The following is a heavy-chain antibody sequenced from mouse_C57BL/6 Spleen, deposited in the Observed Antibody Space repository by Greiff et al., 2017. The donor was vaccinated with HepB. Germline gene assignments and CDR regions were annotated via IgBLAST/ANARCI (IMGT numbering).Heavy chain of an antibody. V-gene: IGHV5-9*01. J-gene: IGHJ3*01. D-gene: IGHD1-1*01. CDR1: GFTFSSYT. CDR2: ISGGGGNT. Sequence: EVKLVESGGGLVKPGGSLKLSCAASGFTFSSYTMSWVRQTPEKRLEWVATISGGGGNTYYPDSVKGRFTISRDNAKNTLYLQMSSLRSEDTALYYCARLGYYGSSYWFAYWGQGTLVTVSA. CDR3: ARLGYYGSSYWFAY.